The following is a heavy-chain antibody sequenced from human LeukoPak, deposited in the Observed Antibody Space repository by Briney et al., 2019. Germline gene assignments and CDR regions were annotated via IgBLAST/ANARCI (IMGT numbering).Heavy chain of an antibody. CDR3: ARLDGGSYYLFDY. V-gene: IGHV3-30*02. J-gene: IGHJ4*02. CDR1: GFTFSSYW. D-gene: IGHD1-26*01. CDR2: IRYDGGNK. Sequence: GGSLRLSCAASGFTFSSYWMSWVRQAPGKGLEWVSFIRYDGGNKYYADSVKGRFTISRDNSKNTLYLQMNSLRGEDTAVYYCARLDGGSYYLFDYWGQGTLVTVSS.